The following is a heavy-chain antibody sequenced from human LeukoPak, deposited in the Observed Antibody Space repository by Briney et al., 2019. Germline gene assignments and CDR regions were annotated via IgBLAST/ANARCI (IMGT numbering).Heavy chain of an antibody. CDR1: GFTFSSYG. V-gene: IGHV3-30*18. CDR2: ISYDGSNK. J-gene: IGHJ4*02. Sequence: GRSLRLSCAASGFTFSSYGMHWVRQAPGKGLEWVAVISYDGSNKYYADSVKGRFTISRDSSKNTLYLQMNSLRAEDTAVYYCAKARGVGGYYDSSGPIDYWGQGTLVTVSS. CDR3: AKARGVGGYYDSSGPIDY. D-gene: IGHD3-22*01.